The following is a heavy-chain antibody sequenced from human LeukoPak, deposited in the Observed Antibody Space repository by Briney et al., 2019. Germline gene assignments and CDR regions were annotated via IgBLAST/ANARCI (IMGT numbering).Heavy chain of an antibody. CDR2: IYHSGST. V-gene: IGHV4-38-2*02. CDR3: ARGPYSYDSSGAFDI. CDR1: GGSISSDYY. J-gene: IGHJ3*02. D-gene: IGHD3-22*01. Sequence: SETLSLTCTVSGGSISSDYYWGWIRQPPGKGLEWIGTIYHSGSTYYNPSLKSRVTISVDTSKNQFSLKLSSVTAADTAVYFCARGPYSYDSSGAFDIWGQGTMVTVSS.